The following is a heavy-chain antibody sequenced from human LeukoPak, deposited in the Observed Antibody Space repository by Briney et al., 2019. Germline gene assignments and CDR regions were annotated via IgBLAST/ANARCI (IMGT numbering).Heavy chain of an antibody. D-gene: IGHD3-16*01. CDR2: ISGSGGTP. Sequence: GGSLRLSCAASGFTFSTYAVNWVRQAPGKGLEWVSTISGSGGTPHYADSVKGRFTISRDNSKNTLHLQMNSLRAEDTAVYYCAKGGDLITYFDYWGQGTLVTVSS. CDR1: GFTFSTYA. CDR3: AKGGDLITYFDY. J-gene: IGHJ4*02. V-gene: IGHV3-23*01.